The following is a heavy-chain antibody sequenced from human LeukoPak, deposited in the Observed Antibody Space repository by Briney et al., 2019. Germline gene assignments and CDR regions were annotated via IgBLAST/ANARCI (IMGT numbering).Heavy chain of an antibody. D-gene: IGHD3-22*01. CDR3: AKVYDSSGYSLSYFDY. Sequence: GGSLRLSCAASGFTFSDYYMSWVRQAPGKGLEWVSAISGSGGSTYYADSVKGRFTISRDNSKNTLYLQMNSLRAEDTAVYYCAKVYDSSGYSLSYFDYWGQGTLVTVSS. V-gene: IGHV3-23*01. CDR2: ISGSGGST. CDR1: GFTFSDYY. J-gene: IGHJ4*02.